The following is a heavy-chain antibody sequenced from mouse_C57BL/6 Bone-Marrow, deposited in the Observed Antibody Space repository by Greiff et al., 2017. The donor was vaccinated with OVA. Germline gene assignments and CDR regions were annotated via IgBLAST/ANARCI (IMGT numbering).Heavy chain of an antibody. CDR1: GFTFSDYG. Sequence: VQLKESGGGLVQPGGSLKLSCAASGFTFSDYGMAWVRQAPRKGPEWVAFISNLAYSIYYADTVTGRFTISRENAKNTLYLEMSSLRSEDTAMYYCARLGTGYFDVWGTGTTVTVSS. J-gene: IGHJ1*03. CDR3: ARLGTGYFDV. D-gene: IGHD4-1*01. CDR2: ISNLAYSI. V-gene: IGHV5-15*01.